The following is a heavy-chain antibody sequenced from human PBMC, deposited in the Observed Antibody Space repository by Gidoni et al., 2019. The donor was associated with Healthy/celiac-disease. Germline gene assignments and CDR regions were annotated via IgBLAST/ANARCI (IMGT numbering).Heavy chain of an antibody. CDR1: GFTFSSYG. Sequence: QVQLVESGGGVVQPGRSLRLSCAASGFTFSSYGMHGVRQAPGKGLEWVAVIWYDGSNKYYADSVKGRFTISRDNSKNTLYLQMNSLRAEDTAVYYCARDAIVATIPNNWFDPWGQGTLVTVSS. J-gene: IGHJ5*02. D-gene: IGHD5-12*01. V-gene: IGHV3-33*01. CDR3: ARDAIVATIPNNWFDP. CDR2: IWYDGSNK.